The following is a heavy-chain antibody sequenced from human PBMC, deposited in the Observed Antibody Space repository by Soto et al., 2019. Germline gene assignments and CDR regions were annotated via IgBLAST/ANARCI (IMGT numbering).Heavy chain of an antibody. CDR2: IVVGSGNT. D-gene: IGHD3-22*01. Sequence: GASVKVSCKTSGFTFTSSAVQWVRQARGQRLEWLGWIVVGSGNTNYAQKFQERITITRDMSTSTAHMELSSLRSEDTAVYYCARVHDSSGQPLADYWGQGTLVTVSS. CDR1: GFTFTSSA. CDR3: ARVHDSSGQPLADY. V-gene: IGHV1-58*01. J-gene: IGHJ4*02.